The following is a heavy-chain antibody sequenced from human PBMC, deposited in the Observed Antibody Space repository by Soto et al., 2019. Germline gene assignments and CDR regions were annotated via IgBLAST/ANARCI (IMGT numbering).Heavy chain of an antibody. D-gene: IGHD3-22*01. CDR1: EDTFRNYA. CDR2: IMPIFGSA. Sequence: RASVKVSCKASEDTFRNYAISWVRQAPGQGLEWMGGIMPIFGSANYAQKFQGRVTITADENTRTVYMELSRLRSEDTAVYYCARQFDSNTTGYYYAYWGQGTLVTVSS. V-gene: IGHV1-69*13. J-gene: IGHJ4*02. CDR3: ARQFDSNTTGYYYAY.